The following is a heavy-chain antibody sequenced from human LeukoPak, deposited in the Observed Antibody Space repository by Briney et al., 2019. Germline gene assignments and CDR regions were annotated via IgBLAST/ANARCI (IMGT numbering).Heavy chain of an antibody. CDR2: INHSGST. CDR1: GGSFSGYF. Sequence: PSETLSLTCAVYGGSFSGYFWSWIRQPPGKGLEWIGEINHSGSTNYNPSLKSRVTISVDKSKNQFSLKLSSVTAADTAVYYCASGTVGATSTYYYYYMDVWGKGTTVSVSS. CDR3: ASGTVGATSTYYYYYMDV. J-gene: IGHJ6*03. V-gene: IGHV4-34*01. D-gene: IGHD1-26*01.